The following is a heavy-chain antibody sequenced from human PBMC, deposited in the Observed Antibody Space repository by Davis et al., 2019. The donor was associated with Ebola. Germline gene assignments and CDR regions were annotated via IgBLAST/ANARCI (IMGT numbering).Heavy chain of an antibody. CDR1: GGTFSSYA. V-gene: IGHV5-10-1*01. CDR2: IDPSDSYT. CDR3: ARPLYYYYGMDV. J-gene: IGHJ6*02. Sequence: KVSCKASGGTFSSYAISWVRQMPGKGLEWMGRIDPSDSYTNYSPSFQGHVTIPADKSISTAYLQWSSLKASDTAMYYCARPLYYYYGMDVWGQGTTVTVSS.